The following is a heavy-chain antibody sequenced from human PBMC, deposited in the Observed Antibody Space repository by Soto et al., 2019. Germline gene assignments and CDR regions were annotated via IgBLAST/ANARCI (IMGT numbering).Heavy chain of an antibody. D-gene: IGHD3-16*01. J-gene: IGHJ4*02. CDR1: GFTVSNNF. CDR3: ARDGNGQRGSPH. Sequence: VQLVESGGGLIQAGWSLRLSCAVSGFTVSNNFMMWVRQAPGKGLEWVSLIYSGGSISYADSVKGRFPISRDGSMHMLYFQMNSLTAEDTAVYYCARDGNGQRGSPHWGQGTLVPVSS. V-gene: IGHV3-53*02. CDR2: IYSGGSI.